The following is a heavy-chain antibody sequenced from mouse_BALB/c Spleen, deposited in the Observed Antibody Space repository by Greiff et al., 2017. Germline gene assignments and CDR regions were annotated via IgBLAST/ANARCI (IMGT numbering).Heavy chain of an antibody. J-gene: IGHJ4*01. D-gene: IGHD1-1*01. Sequence: EVKLQESGPGLVKPSQSLSLTCSVTGYSITSGYYWNWIRQFPGNKLEWMGYISYDGSNNYNPSLKNRISITRDTSKNQFFLKLNSVTTEDTATYYCARLTTVVAMDYWGQGTSVTVSS. V-gene: IGHV3-6*02. CDR3: ARLTTVVAMDY. CDR2: ISYDGSN. CDR1: GYSITSGYY.